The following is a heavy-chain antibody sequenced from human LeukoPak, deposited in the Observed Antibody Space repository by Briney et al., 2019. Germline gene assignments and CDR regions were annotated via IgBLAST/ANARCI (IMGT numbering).Heavy chain of an antibody. CDR2: IWYDGSNK. V-gene: IGHV3-33*01. CDR3: ARGQWDLLSAFDI. J-gene: IGHJ3*02. D-gene: IGHD1-26*01. CDR1: GFSFSTYG. Sequence: GGSLRLSCAASGFSFSTYGMHWVRQAPGKGLEWVAVIWYDGSNKYHADSVKGRFTISRDNSKNTLYLQMNSLRAEDTAVYYCARGQWDLLSAFDIWGQGTLVTVSS.